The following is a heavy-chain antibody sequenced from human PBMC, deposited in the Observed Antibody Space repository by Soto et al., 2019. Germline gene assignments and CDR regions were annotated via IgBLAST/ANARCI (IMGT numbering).Heavy chain of an antibody. CDR2: IYYSGST. V-gene: IGHV4-39*02. J-gene: IGHJ4*02. D-gene: IGHD4-17*01. Sequence: PSETLSLTCTVSGGSISSSSYYWGWIRQPPGKGLEWIGSIYYSGSTYYNPSLKSRVTISVDTSKNQFSLKLSSVTAADTAVYYCARDDYGDYGGGFDYWGQGTLVTVSS. CDR1: GGSISSSSYY. CDR3: ARDDYGDYGGGFDY.